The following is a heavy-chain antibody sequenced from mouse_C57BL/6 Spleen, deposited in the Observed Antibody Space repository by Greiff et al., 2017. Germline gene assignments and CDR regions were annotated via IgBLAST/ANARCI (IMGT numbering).Heavy chain of an antibody. J-gene: IGHJ2*01. CDR3: ARGDYCDY. V-gene: IGHV5-6*01. CDR2: ISSGGSYT. CDR1: GFTFSSYG. Sequence: EVQVVESGGDLVKPGGSLKLSCAASGFTFSSYGMSWVRQTPDKRLEWVATISSGGSYTYYPDSVKGRFTISRDNAKNTLYLQMSSVKSEDTAMYCCARGDYCDYWGQGTTLTVSS.